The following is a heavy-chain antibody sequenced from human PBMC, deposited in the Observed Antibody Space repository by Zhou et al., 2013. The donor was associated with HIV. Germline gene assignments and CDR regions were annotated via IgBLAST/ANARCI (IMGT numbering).Heavy chain of an antibody. V-gene: IGHV1-69*05. CDR2: IIPVFGTA. CDR1: GGTFTSYA. J-gene: IGHJ3*02. CDR3: ARGIVVVLVYDAFDI. D-gene: IGHD2-21*01. Sequence: QVQLVQSGAEVKKPGSSVKVSCKASGGTFTSYAIGWVRQAPGQGLEWMGGIIPVFGTATYAQKFQGRITMTRDTSTSTVYMELSSLRSEDTAVYYCARGIVVVLVYDAFDIWGQGTVVTVSS.